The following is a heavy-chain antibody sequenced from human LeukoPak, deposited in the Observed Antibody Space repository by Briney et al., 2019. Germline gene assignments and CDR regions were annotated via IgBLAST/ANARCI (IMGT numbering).Heavy chain of an antibody. Sequence: ASVMVSCKASGYSFTTYAIQWVSQAPGQRLEWMGWINIGKGNTKYLQKFQGRVTITRDTSASIASMELSSLRFEDTAVYYCARETYGSGPAGFDYWGQGTLVTVSS. CDR1: GYSFTTYA. D-gene: IGHD3-10*01. V-gene: IGHV1-3*04. J-gene: IGHJ4*02. CDR2: INIGKGNT. CDR3: ARETYGSGPAGFDY.